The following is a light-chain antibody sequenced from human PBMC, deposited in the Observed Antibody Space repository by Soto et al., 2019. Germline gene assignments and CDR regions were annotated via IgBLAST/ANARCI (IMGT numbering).Light chain of an antibody. V-gene: IGKV3-20*01. CDR3: HQYGSSPYT. Sequence: EIVLTQSPGSLSLSPGERATLSCRASQSVSSSYLAWYQQKPGHAPRLLIYGASSRATGIPDRFSGSGSGTDFTLTINRLELEDFAVYYCHQYGSSPYTFGQGTKLEI. CDR1: QSVSSSY. CDR2: GAS. J-gene: IGKJ2*01.